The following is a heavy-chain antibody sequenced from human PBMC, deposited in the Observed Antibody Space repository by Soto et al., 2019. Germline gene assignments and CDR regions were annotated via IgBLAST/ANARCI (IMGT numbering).Heavy chain of an antibody. CDR3: AKLYCCGGSCYGWFDT. CDR1: GYTFTSYG. V-gene: IGHV1-18*01. Sequence: QVQLVQSGAEVKKPGASVKVSCKASGYTFTSYGISWVRQAPGQGLEWMGWINGYNGNTNYAQKVQGRVTMTTERSTSTAYVELRSPRSDAPAVYYCAKLYCCGGSCYGWFDTWGQGILVTVSS. D-gene: IGHD2-15*01. CDR2: INGYNGNT. J-gene: IGHJ5*02.